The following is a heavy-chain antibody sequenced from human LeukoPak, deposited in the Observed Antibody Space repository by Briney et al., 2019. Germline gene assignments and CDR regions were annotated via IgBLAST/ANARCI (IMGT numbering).Heavy chain of an antibody. J-gene: IGHJ3*02. V-gene: IGHV3-53*01. CDR3: ARWRLRSGDAFDI. Sequence: GGSLRLSCAASGFTVSSNYMSWVRQAPGKGLEWVSVIYSGGSTYYADSVKGRFTISRDNSKNTLYLQMNSLRAEDTAEYYCARWRLRSGDAFDIWGQGTMVTVSS. D-gene: IGHD3-10*01. CDR2: IYSGGST. CDR1: GFTVSSNY.